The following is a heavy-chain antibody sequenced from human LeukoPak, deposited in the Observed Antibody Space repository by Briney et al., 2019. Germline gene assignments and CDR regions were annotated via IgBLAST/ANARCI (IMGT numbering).Heavy chain of an antibody. CDR3: AKTLFDSSGWGYFDL. CDR1: GGSISSSSYY. Sequence: PSETLSLTCTVSGGSISSSSYYWGWIRQHPGKGLEWIGYIYYSGSTYYNPSLKSRVTISVDTSRNQFSLKLSSVTAADTAVYYCAKTLFDSSGWGYFDLWGRGTLVTVSS. CDR2: IYYSGST. V-gene: IGHV4-31*03. D-gene: IGHD3-22*01. J-gene: IGHJ2*01.